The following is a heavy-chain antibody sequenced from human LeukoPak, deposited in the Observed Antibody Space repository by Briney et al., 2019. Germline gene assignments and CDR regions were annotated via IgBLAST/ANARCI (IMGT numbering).Heavy chain of an antibody. J-gene: IGHJ4*02. CDR2: IIPIFGTA. Sequence: SVKVSCKASGGTFSSYAISWVRQAPGQGLEWMGRIIPIFGTANYGQKFQGRVTITTDESTSTAYMELSSLRSEDTAVYYCARGGVYGSGPFDYWGQGTLVTVSS. D-gene: IGHD3-10*01. V-gene: IGHV1-69*05. CDR3: ARGGVYGSGPFDY. CDR1: GGTFSSYA.